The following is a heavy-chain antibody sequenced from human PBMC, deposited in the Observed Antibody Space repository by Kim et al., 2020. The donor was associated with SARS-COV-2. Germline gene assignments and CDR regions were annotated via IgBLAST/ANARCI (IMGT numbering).Heavy chain of an antibody. V-gene: IGHV4-61*01. Sequence: SETLSLTCTVSGGSVSSGSYYWSWIRQPPGKGLEWIGYIYYSGSTNYNPSLKSRVTISVDTSKNQFSLKLSSVTAADTAVYYCASLSGSYYYATTPLSDYWGQGTLVTVSS. CDR2: IYYSGST. D-gene: IGHD1-26*01. CDR1: GGSVSSGSYY. CDR3: ASLSGSYYYATTPLSDY. J-gene: IGHJ4*02.